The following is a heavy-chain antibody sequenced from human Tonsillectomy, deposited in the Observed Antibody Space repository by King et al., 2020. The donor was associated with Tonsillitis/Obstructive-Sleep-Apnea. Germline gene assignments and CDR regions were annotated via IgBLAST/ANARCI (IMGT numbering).Heavy chain of an antibody. J-gene: IGHJ4*02. Sequence: QLVQSGAEVKKPGASMKVSCKASGYTFTNYGISWVRQAPGQGLEWMGWISTYNGYTNSAQKLQGRVTMTTDTSTSTAFMELRSLRSEDTAVYYCARDSMSHYYDSSAYYTFDYWGQGTLVTVSS. CDR3: ARDSMSHYYDSSAYYTFDY. CDR1: GYTFTNYG. CDR2: ISTYNGYT. D-gene: IGHD3-22*01. V-gene: IGHV1-18*01.